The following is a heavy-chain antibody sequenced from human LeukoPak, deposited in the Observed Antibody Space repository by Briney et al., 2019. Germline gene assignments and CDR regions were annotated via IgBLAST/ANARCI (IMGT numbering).Heavy chain of an antibody. CDR1: GFTFSSYG. CDR2: ISGSGGST. V-gene: IGHV3-23*01. Sequence: GGSLRLSCVASGFTFSSYGMYWVRQAPGKGLEWVSAISGSGGSTYYADSVKGRFTISRDNSKNTLYLQMNSLRAEDTAVYYCAKDGAARPHFDYWGQGTLVTVSS. CDR3: AKDGAARPHFDY. D-gene: IGHD6-6*01. J-gene: IGHJ4*02.